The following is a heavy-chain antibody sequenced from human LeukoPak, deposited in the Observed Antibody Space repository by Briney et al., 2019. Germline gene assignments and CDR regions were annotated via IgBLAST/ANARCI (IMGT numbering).Heavy chain of an antibody. Sequence: GRSLRLSCTASGFTFGDYAMSWVRQAPGKGLEWVGFIRSKAYGGTTEYAASVKGRFTISRDDSKSIAYLQMNSLKTEDTAVYYCTRFTLDYWGRGTLVTVSS. J-gene: IGHJ4*02. CDR2: IRSKAYGGTT. V-gene: IGHV3-49*04. CDR1: GFTFGDYA. CDR3: TRFTLDY.